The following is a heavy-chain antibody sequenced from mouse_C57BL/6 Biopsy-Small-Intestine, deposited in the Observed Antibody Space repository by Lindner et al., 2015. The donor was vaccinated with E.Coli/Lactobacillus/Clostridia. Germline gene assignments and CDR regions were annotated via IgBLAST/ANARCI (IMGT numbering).Heavy chain of an antibody. D-gene: IGHD3-1*01. CDR2: FYPGSGSI. J-gene: IGHJ2*01. V-gene: IGHV1-62-2*01. CDR3: ARSGLTDYFDY. CDR1: GYTFTEYT. Sequence: VQLQESGAELVKPGASVKLSCKASGYTFTEYTIHWVKQRSGQGLEWIGWFYPGSGSIKYNEKFKDKATLTADTSSSTAYMHLSSLTSEDSAVYYCARSGLTDYFDYWGQGTTLTVSS.